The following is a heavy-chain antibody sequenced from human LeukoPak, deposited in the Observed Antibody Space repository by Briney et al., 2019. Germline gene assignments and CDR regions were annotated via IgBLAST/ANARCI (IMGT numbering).Heavy chain of an antibody. Sequence: GGSLRLSCAASGFTFSRYSMNWVRQAPGKGLEWVSSISSSSSYIYYADSVKGRFTISRDNAKNSLYLQMNSLRAEDTAVYYCARVFDSSGYYYGYWGQGTLVTVSS. J-gene: IGHJ4*02. CDR1: GFTFSRYS. CDR3: ARVFDSSGYYYGY. V-gene: IGHV3-21*01. CDR2: ISSSSSYI. D-gene: IGHD3-22*01.